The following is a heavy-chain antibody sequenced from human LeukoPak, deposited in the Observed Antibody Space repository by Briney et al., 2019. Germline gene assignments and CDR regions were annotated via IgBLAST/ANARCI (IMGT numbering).Heavy chain of an antibody. CDR2: IWYDGSNK. Sequence: GGSLRLSCAASGFTFSSYGMHWVRQAPGKGLEWVAVIWYDGSNKYYADSVKGRFTISRDNSKNTLYLQMNSLRAEDTAVYYCAKEGDYDYVWGSFLDHWGQGTLVTVSS. V-gene: IGHV3-33*06. CDR1: GFTFSSYG. J-gene: IGHJ4*02. CDR3: AKEGDYDYVWGSFLDH. D-gene: IGHD3-16*01.